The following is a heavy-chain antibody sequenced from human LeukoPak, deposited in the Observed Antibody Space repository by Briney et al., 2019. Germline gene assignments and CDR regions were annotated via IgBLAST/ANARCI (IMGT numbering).Heavy chain of an antibody. D-gene: IGHD6-19*01. CDR3: TRRECAHGSGCPLDVY. CDR2: MYYTRNT. Sequence: SDTLSLTCTVSGDSISRYYWLWLRQPPGKALEWIRSMYYTRNTYYNPSLKDRATISVDTSNQYSLKLSSVPATDTGVYYCTRRECAHGSGCPLDVYWGQGTLVTVSS. J-gene: IGHJ4*02. V-gene: IGHV4-39*01. CDR1: GDSISRYY.